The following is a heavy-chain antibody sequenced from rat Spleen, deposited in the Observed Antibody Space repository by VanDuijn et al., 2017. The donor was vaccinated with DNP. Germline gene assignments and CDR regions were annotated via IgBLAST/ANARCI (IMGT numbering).Heavy chain of an antibody. CDR1: GFIFSNYW. Sequence: EVQLVESGGGPVQPGRSLKVSCVASGFIFSNYWMTWIRQAPGKGLEWIASITKTGDTTYYSDSVQGRFSLSRDNAKSTLYLQVNSLRSEDTATYYCTSNPHIRTAAPFDYWGQGVMVTVSS. J-gene: IGHJ2*01. D-gene: IGHD3-8*01. CDR3: TSNPHIRTAAPFDY. CDR2: ITKTGDTT. V-gene: IGHV5-31*01.